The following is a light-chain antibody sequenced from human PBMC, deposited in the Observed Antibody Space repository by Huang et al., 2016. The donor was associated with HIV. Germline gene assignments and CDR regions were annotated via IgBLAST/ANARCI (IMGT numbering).Light chain of an antibody. Sequence: IQLTQSPPSLSASVGDRVTITCRASQGISSYLAGYQQRPGKAPKLLIYAASTLQSGVPSRFSGSGSGTNFTLTISSLQPEDFATYYCQQLNTYPRGFTFGPGTKVDIK. CDR2: AAS. CDR3: QQLNTYPRGFT. V-gene: IGKV1-9*01. CDR1: QGISSY. J-gene: IGKJ3*01.